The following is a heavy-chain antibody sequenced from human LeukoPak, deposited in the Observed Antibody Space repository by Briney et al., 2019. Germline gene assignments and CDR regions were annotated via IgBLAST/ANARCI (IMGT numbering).Heavy chain of an antibody. D-gene: IGHD4-17*01. CDR3: ASNNLNYGDYGWFDP. V-gene: IGHV1-69*13. Sequence: SVKASCKASGGTFSSYAFSWVRQAPGQGLEWMGGIIPIFGTANYAQKFQGRVTITADESTSTAYMELSSLRSEDTAVYYCASNNLNYGDYGWFDPWGQGTLVTVSS. J-gene: IGHJ5*02. CDR1: GGTFSSYA. CDR2: IIPIFGTA.